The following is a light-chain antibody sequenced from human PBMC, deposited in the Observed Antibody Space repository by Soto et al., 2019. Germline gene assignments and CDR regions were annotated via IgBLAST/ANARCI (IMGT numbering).Light chain of an antibody. CDR2: DAS. V-gene: IGKV3D-20*01. J-gene: IGKJ5*01. CDR1: QIVSCGY. CDR3: QQYGRSSIT. Sequence: DIGLTQSPATLSLSPGERAILSCGARQIVSCGYLAWYQQKPGLAPRLLIYDASTRATGIPDRFSGSGSGTDFTLTISRLEPEDFAVYYCQQYGRSSITFGQGTRLETK.